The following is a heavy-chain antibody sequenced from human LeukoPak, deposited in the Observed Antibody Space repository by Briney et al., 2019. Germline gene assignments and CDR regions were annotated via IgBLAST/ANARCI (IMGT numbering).Heavy chain of an antibody. CDR1: GGSISSGSYY. CDR2: IYTNGST. Sequence: SETLSLTCTVSGGSISSGSYYWSWIRQPAGKGLEWIGRIYTNGSTNYNPSPKSPVTISVDTSNNQFSLKLSSVTAADAAVYYCARVGYHDSSGYRGYYYYYYMDVWGKGTTVTVSS. D-gene: IGHD3-22*01. J-gene: IGHJ6*03. CDR3: ARVGYHDSSGYRGYYYYYYMDV. V-gene: IGHV4-61*02.